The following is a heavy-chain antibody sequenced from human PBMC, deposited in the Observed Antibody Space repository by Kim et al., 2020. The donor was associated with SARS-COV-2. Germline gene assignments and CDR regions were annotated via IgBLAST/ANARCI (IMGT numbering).Heavy chain of an antibody. D-gene: IGHD1-26*01. CDR1: GGSISSYD. CDR3: ARCPTSDAFDI. Sequence: SETLSLTCTVSGGSISSYDWSWIRQPPGKGLEWIGYMYYSGSINYNPSLKSRVTILADTSKNQFSLKLSSVTAADTAVYYCARCPTSDAFDIWGQGTMVTVSS. V-gene: IGHV4-59*01. CDR2: MYYSGSI. J-gene: IGHJ3*02.